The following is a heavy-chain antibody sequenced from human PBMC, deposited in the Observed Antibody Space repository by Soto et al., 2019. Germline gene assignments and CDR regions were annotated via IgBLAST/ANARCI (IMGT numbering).Heavy chain of an antibody. D-gene: IGHD3-3*01. V-gene: IGHV3-9*01. Sequence: EVQLVESGGDLVQPGGSLRLSCIASGFTFGDHAMHWVREVPGRGLEWVSGISWDSAIIDYGASVQGRFTISRDNAKNTLYLEMNRLRPEDTALYFCAKDNGGVWSAPRGVSYAYYGMDVWGQGTTVTVSS. CDR1: GFTFGDHA. CDR2: ISWDSAII. CDR3: AKDNGGVWSAPRGVSYAYYGMDV. J-gene: IGHJ6*02.